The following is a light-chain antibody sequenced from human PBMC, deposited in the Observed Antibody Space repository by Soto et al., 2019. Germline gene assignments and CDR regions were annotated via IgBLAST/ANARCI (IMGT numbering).Light chain of an antibody. CDR1: QTIAMY. CDR2: TTS. Sequence: DNQMTQSPSSLSASVGDRVTITCRASQTIAMYVNWFQQKPGKAPKLLIYTTSSLQSRVPPRFSGSGSETDFTLTISRLQPEDSATYYCQQSFTTPYTFGQGTKLEIK. J-gene: IGKJ2*01. CDR3: QQSFTTPYT. V-gene: IGKV1-39*01.